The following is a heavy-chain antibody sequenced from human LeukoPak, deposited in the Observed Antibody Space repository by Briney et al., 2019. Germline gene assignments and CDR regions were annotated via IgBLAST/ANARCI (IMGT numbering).Heavy chain of an antibody. J-gene: IGHJ3*02. CDR3: ASLTYYYDSSGYSGAFDI. D-gene: IGHD3-22*01. CDR2: MNPNSGNT. CDR1: GYTFTSYD. V-gene: IGHV1-8*03. Sequence: ASVKVSCKASGYTFTSYDINWVRQATGQGLEWMGWMNPNSGNTGYAQKFQGRVTITRNTSISTAYMELSSLRSEDTAVYYCASLTYYYDSSGYSGAFDIWGQGTMVTVSS.